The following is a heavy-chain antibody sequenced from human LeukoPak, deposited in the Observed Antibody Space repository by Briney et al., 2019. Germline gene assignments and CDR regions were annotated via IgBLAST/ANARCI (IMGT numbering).Heavy chain of an antibody. CDR2: IKQDGSEK. CDR1: GFTFTHSW. V-gene: IGHV3-7*01. J-gene: IGHJ4*02. Sequence: GGSLRPSCAASGFTFTHSWMSWVRQAPGKGLEWVANIKQDGSEKYYVDSVEGRFTISRDNAKNSVSLQMNSLRGEDTAVYYCVRALGSSSADYWGQGTLVTVSS. CDR3: VRALGSSSADY. D-gene: IGHD6-6*01.